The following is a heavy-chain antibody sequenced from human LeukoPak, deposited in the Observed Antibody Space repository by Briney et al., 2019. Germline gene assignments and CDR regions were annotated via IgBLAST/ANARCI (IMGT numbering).Heavy chain of an antibody. CDR3: ARRGDGYNPDY. CDR2: MHHSGTT. D-gene: IGHD5-24*01. CDR1: GYSISSGYF. V-gene: IGHV4-38-2*01. J-gene: IGHJ4*02. Sequence: SETLSLTCVVSGYSISSGYFWGWIRQSPGKGLEWIAYMHHSGTTYYNPSPKSRVTISVDTSKNQFSLKLSSVTAADTAVYYCARRGDGYNPDYWGQGTLVTVSS.